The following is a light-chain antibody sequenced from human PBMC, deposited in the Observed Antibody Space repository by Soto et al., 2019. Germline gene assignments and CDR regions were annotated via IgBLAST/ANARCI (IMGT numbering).Light chain of an antibody. V-gene: IGLV2-14*01. Sequence: QAVVTQPASVSGSPGQSITISCTGTSSDVGGYNYVSWYQQHPGKAPKLMIYEVINRPSGISNRFSGSKSGNTASLTISGLQAEDEADYYCSSYTSSSTLVFGTGTKVTVL. CDR3: SSYTSSSTLV. CDR1: SSDVGGYNY. J-gene: IGLJ1*01. CDR2: EVI.